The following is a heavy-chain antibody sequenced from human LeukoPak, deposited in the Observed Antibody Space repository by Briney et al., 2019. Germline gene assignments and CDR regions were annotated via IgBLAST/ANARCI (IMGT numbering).Heavy chain of an antibody. Sequence: PGGSPRLSCAESGATFSSYAMSWGRQAPGERLEWVSAISGSGGSTYYADSVKGRFTISRDNSKNTLYLQMNSLRAEDTAVYYCACRRVIHYFDYWGRGTLVTVSS. CDR3: ACRRVIHYFDY. V-gene: IGHV3-23*01. CDR2: ISGSGGST. J-gene: IGHJ4*02. D-gene: IGHD3-16*02. CDR1: GATFSSYA.